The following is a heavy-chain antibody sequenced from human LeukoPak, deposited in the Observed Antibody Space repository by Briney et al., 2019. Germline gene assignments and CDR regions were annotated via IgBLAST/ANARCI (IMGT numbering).Heavy chain of an antibody. V-gene: IGHV4-59*01. Sequence: PSETLSLTCTVSGGSISGYYWNWIRQPPGKGLEWIGYIYYSGSTNYNPSLKSRVTISVDTSKNQFSLKLSSVTAADTAVYYCARVQESQIDYYFDYWGQGTLVTVSS. CDR2: IYYSGST. J-gene: IGHJ4*02. CDR3: ARVQESQIDYYFDY. CDR1: GGSISGYY. D-gene: IGHD3-9*01.